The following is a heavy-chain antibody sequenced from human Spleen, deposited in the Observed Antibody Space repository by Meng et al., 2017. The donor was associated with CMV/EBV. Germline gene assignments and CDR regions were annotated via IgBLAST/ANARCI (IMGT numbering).Heavy chain of an antibody. CDR3: ARGGGYGDYGGYFDY. CDR2: ISYDGTNK. D-gene: IGHD4-17*01. J-gene: IGHJ4*02. V-gene: IGHV3-30-3*01. Sequence: GESLKISCAASGFTFSNYAIHWVRQAPGKGLEWVAVISYDGTNKYYADSVKGRFTISRDDSKNTLYLQMNSLRAEDTAVYYCARGGGYGDYGGYFDYWGQGTLVTVSS. CDR1: GFTFSNYA.